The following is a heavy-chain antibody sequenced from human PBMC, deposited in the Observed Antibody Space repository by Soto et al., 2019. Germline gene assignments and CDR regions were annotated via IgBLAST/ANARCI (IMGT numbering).Heavy chain of an antibody. CDR2: MKTEGTST. CDR1: GITFISYW. D-gene: IGHD3-10*01. Sequence: DVQLVQSGGGFVQPGGSLRLSCAASGITFISYWMHWVRQGTGEGRVWVSRMKTEGTSTSYVDSVRARFTLSRDNVRNTLYLKMSRMRGEDTAVYYCAGAPGGSSGSTYGLDVWGQGTPVTVAS. CDR3: AGAPGGSSGSTYGLDV. V-gene: IGHV3-74*01. J-gene: IGHJ6*02.